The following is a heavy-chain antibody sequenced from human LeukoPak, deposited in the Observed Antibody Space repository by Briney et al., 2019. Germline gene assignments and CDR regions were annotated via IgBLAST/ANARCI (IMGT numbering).Heavy chain of an antibody. D-gene: IGHD1-1*01. Sequence: SETLSLTCTVSGGSISSGGYYWSWIRQHPGKGLEWIGYIYYGGSTYYNPSLKSRVTISVDTSKNQFSLKLSSVTAADTAVYYCARVRGTTLDYWGQGTLVTVSS. V-gene: IGHV4-31*03. CDR3: ARVRGTTLDY. CDR1: GGSISSGGYY. J-gene: IGHJ4*02. CDR2: IYYGGST.